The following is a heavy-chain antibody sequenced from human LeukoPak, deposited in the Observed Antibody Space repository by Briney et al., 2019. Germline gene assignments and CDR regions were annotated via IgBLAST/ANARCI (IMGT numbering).Heavy chain of an antibody. V-gene: IGHV3-23*01. CDR1: GFTFSSYA. J-gene: IGHJ5*02. Sequence: GGSLRLSCAASGFTFSSYAMSWVRQAPGKGLEWVSAISGSGGSTYSVDSVKGRFTISRDNSKNTLYLQMNSLRAEDTAVYYCAKDLDQRNDHTRPGWFDPWGQGTLVTVSS. CDR2: ISGSGGST. D-gene: IGHD1-1*01. CDR3: AKDLDQRNDHTRPGWFDP.